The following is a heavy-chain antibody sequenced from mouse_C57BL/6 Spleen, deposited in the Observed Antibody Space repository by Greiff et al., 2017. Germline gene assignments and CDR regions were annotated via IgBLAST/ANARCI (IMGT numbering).Heavy chain of an antibody. Sequence: QVQLQQPGAELVMPGASVKLSCKASGYTFTSYWMHWVKQRPGQGLEWIGEIDPSDSYTNYNQKFKGKSTLTVDKSSSTAYMQLSSLTSEDSAVYFGARRGGSSFYAIDYWGQGTSVTVSS. D-gene: IGHD1-1*01. CDR3: ARRGGSSFYAIDY. CDR1: GYTFTSYW. J-gene: IGHJ4*01. V-gene: IGHV1-69*01. CDR2: IDPSDSYT.